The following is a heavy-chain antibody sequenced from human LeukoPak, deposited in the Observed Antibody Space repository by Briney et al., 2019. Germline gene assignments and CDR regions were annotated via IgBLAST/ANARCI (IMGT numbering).Heavy chain of an antibody. CDR1: GGSFSGYY. CDR3: ARSPQNNSGTYFDY. Sequence: PSETLSLTCAVYGGSFSGYYWSWIRQPPGKGLEWIGEINHSGSTNYNPSLKSRVTISVDTSKNQFSLKLSSVTAADTAVYYCARSPQNNSGTYFDYWGQGTLVTVSS. CDR2: INHSGST. D-gene: IGHD1-26*01. J-gene: IGHJ4*02. V-gene: IGHV4-34*01.